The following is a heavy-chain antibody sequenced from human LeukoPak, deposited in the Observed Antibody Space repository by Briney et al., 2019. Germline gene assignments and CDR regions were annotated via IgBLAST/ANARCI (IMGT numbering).Heavy chain of an antibody. D-gene: IGHD3-22*01. Sequence: PSETLSLTCAVYGGSFSGYYWSWIRQPPGKGLEWIGEINHSGSTNYNPSLKSRVTISVDTSKNQFSLKLSSVTAADTAVYYCARGRYYYDSSGYLPNRPPSMYYFDYWGQGTLVTVSS. J-gene: IGHJ4*02. CDR2: INHSGST. CDR1: GGSFSGYY. V-gene: IGHV4-34*01. CDR3: ARGRYYYDSSGYLPNRPPSMYYFDY.